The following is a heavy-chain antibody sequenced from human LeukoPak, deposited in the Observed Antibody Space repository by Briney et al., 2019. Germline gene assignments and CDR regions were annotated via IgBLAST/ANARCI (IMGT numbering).Heavy chain of an antibody. V-gene: IGHV3-21*01. Sequence: GGSLRLSCAASGFTFSSYSMNWVRQAPGKGLEWVSSISSSSYIYYADSVKGRFTISRDNAKNSLYLQMNSLRAEDTAVYYCAREIGYGDYVNYFDYWGQGTLVTVSS. CDR3: AREIGYGDYVNYFDY. J-gene: IGHJ4*02. D-gene: IGHD4-17*01. CDR1: GFTFSSYS. CDR2: ISSSSYI.